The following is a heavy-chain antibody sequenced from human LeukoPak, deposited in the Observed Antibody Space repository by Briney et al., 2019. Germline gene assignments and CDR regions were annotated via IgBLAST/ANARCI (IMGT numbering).Heavy chain of an antibody. CDR3: AKDPYDFWSGYYTHFDY. CDR2: IWYDGSNK. D-gene: IGHD3-3*01. Sequence: GGSLRLSCAASGFTFSSYGMHWVRQAPGKGLEWVAVIWYDGSNKYYPDSVKGRFTISRDNSKNTLYLQMNSLRAEDTAVYYCAKDPYDFWSGYYTHFDYWGQGTLVTVSS. V-gene: IGHV3-30*02. CDR1: GFTFSSYG. J-gene: IGHJ4*02.